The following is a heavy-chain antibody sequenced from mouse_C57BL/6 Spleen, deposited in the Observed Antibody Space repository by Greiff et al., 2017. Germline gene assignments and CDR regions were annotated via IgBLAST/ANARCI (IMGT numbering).Heavy chain of an antibody. CDR3: ARGDYGSSYSWYFDV. V-gene: IGHV1-81*01. D-gene: IGHD1-1*01. J-gene: IGHJ1*03. CDR2: IYPRSGNT. CDR1: GYTFTSYG. Sequence: QVQLQQSGAELARPGASVKLSCKASGYTFTSYGISWVKQRTGQGLEWIGEIYPRSGNTYYNEKFKGKATLTAVKSSSTAYMELRSLTSEDSAVYFCARGDYGSSYSWYFDVWGTGTTVTVSS.